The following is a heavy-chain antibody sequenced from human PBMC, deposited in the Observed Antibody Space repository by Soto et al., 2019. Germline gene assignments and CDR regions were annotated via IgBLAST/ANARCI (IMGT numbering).Heavy chain of an antibody. J-gene: IGHJ4*02. V-gene: IGHV3-21*01. CDR1: GFTFSSYA. CDR2: ISSSSSYI. Sequence: LRLSCAASGFTFSSYAMSWVRQAPGKGLEWVSSISSSSSYIYYAGSVKGRFTISRDNAKNSLYLQMNSLRAEDTAVYYCAREIIAAAGTWWGQGTLVTVSS. CDR3: AREIIAAAGTW. D-gene: IGHD6-13*01.